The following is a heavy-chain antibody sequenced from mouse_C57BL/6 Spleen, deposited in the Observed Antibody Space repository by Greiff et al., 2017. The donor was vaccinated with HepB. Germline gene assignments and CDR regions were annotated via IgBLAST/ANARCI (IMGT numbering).Heavy chain of an antibody. CDR1: GYTFTDYE. CDR2: IDPETGGT. J-gene: IGHJ2*01. Sequence: QVQLKESGAELVRPGASVTLSCKASGYTFTDYEMHWVKQTPVHGLEWIGAIDPETGGTAYNQKFKGKAILTADKSSSTAYMELRSLTSVDAAVYYCTRGSHYVDYWGQGTTLTVSS. CDR3: TRGSHYVDY. V-gene: IGHV1-15*01.